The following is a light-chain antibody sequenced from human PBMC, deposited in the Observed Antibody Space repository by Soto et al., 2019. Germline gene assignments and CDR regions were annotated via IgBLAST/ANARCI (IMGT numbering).Light chain of an antibody. CDR2: AAS. V-gene: IGKV3-20*01. J-gene: IGKJ1*01. CDR1: QSVSNSY. Sequence: EIVLTQSPGILSLSPGERATLSCRASQSVSNSYLAWYQQKPGQAPRLLMYAASNRATGIPDRFSGSGSGTDFTLTISRLEPEAFAVYYCQQFPPWTFGQGTKVEIK. CDR3: QQFPPWT.